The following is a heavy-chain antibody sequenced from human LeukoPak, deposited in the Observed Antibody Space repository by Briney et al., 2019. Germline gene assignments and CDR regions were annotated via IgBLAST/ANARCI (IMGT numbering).Heavy chain of an antibody. D-gene: IGHD4-17*01. CDR2: ISYDGSNK. J-gene: IGHJ3*02. CDR1: GFTFSSYA. CDR3: ARGASGTTVTTWNAFDI. V-gene: IGHV3-30-3*01. Sequence: GRPLRLSCAASGFTFSSYAMHWVRQAPGKGLEWVAVISYDGSNKYYADSVKGRFTISRDNSKNTLYLQMNSLRAEDTAVYYCARGASGTTVTTWNAFDIWGQGTMVTVSS.